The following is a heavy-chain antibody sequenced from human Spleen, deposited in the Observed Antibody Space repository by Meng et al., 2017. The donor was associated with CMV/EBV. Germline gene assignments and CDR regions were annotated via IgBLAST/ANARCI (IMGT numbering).Heavy chain of an antibody. CDR3: ARGYYDSSGYGYWYLDL. V-gene: IGHV4-30-4*01. CDR2: IYYSGST. Sequence: GQVQEPGQGLVKPYPTRSFTFTVSGGSSSTVDYYWSWIRQPPGKGLEWIGYIYYSGSTYYNPSLKSRVTISVDTSKNQCSLKLSSVTAADTAVYYCARGYYDSSGYGYWYLDLWGRGTLVTVSS. CDR1: GGSSSTVDYY. D-gene: IGHD3-22*01. J-gene: IGHJ2*01.